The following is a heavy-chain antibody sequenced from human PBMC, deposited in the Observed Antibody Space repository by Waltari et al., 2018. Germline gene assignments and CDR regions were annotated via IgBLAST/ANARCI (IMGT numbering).Heavy chain of an antibody. CDR2: IYYSGST. J-gene: IGHJ6*03. Sequence: QVQLQESGPGLVKPSQTLSLTCTVSGGSISSGGYYWSWLRQHPGKGLEWIGYIYYSGSTYYNPSLKSRVTISVDTSKNQFSLKLSSVTAADTAVYYCAREGSSRTYYYYMDVWGKGTTVTVSS. CDR3: AREGSSRTYYYYMDV. CDR1: GGSISSGGYY. D-gene: IGHD6-6*01. V-gene: IGHV4-31*03.